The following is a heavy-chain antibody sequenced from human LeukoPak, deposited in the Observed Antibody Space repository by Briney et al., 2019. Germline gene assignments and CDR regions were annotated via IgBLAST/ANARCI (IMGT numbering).Heavy chain of an antibody. V-gene: IGHV3-66*01. Sequence: ETLSLTCAVYGGSFSGYYWSWTRQAPGKGLECVSVIYSGGSTNYADSVKGRFTISRDNSKNTVYLQMNSLRAEDTAVYYCARTWNGAFDIWGQGTMVTVSS. CDR1: GGSFSGYY. CDR3: ARTWNGAFDI. D-gene: IGHD1-1*01. CDR2: IYSGGST. J-gene: IGHJ3*02.